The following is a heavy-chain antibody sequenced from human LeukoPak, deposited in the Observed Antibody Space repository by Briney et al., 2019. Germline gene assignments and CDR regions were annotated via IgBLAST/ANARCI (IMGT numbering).Heavy chain of an antibody. D-gene: IGHD1-26*01. CDR1: GGSISSYY. CDR3: ARVMGATPDY. V-gene: IGHV4-39*07. CDR2: IYYSGST. J-gene: IGHJ4*02. Sequence: SETLSLTCTVSGGSISSYYWGWIRQPPGKGLEWIGSIYYSGSTYYNPSLKSRVTISVDTSKNQFSLKLSSVTAADTAVYYCARVMGATPDYWGQGTLVTVSS.